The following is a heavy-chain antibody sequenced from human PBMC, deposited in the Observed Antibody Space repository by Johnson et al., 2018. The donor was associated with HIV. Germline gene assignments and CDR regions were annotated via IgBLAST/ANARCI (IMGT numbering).Heavy chain of an antibody. Sequence: VQLVESGGALVQPGGSLRLSCAASGFTVSSNSMTWVRQAPGKGLEWVGRIKRKIEGETTDYAAPVKGRFTISRDDSKNTLYLQMNSLTTEDTAVYYCTTAIVIDAFDIWGQGTMVTVSS. CDR2: IKRKIEGETT. CDR1: GFTVSSNS. D-gene: IGHD3-16*02. CDR3: TTAIVIDAFDI. V-gene: IGHV3-15*02. J-gene: IGHJ3*02.